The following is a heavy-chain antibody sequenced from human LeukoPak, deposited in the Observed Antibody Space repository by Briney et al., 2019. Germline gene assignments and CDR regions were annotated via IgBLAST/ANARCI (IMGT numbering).Heavy chain of an antibody. Sequence: TLSLTCTVSGGSISSYYWSWIRQPPGKALEWLAIVYWDDDTRYSPSLKSRLTITKDTSKNQVVLTVTNMDPADTATYYCAQSGFSYAFDYWGQGTLVTVSS. CDR1: GGSISSYYW. CDR3: AQSGFSYAFDY. D-gene: IGHD5-18*01. V-gene: IGHV2-5*08. CDR2: VYWDDDT. J-gene: IGHJ4*02.